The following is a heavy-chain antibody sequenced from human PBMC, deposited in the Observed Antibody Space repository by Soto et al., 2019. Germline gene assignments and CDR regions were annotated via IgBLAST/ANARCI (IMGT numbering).Heavy chain of an antibody. CDR3: AGRLAAITGDF. CDR1: GYSLTCYW. D-gene: IGHD7-27*01. V-gene: IGHV5-10-1*01. Sequence: GESLETLRNGPGYSLTCYWHNLVRQMSGKGLEWMGRFYPSESYLIYSTSFEGHVTLSADKSLRTAYLPCSSPKTPDPAIYYCAGRLAAITGDFWGPGTLVTVSS. CDR2: FYPSESYL. J-gene: IGHJ4*02.